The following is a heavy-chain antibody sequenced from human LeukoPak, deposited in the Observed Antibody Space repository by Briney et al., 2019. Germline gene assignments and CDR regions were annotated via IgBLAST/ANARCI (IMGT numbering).Heavy chain of an antibody. D-gene: IGHD3-22*01. Sequence: SETLSLTCAVYGGSFSGYYWSWIRQPPGKGLEWMGEINHSGSTNYNPSLKSRVTISVDTSKSQISLKLSSVTAADTAVYYCARVRGYYDSSGYDYWGQGTLVTVSS. V-gene: IGHV4-34*01. CDR1: GGSFSGYY. CDR3: ARVRGYYDSSGYDY. J-gene: IGHJ4*02. CDR2: INHSGST.